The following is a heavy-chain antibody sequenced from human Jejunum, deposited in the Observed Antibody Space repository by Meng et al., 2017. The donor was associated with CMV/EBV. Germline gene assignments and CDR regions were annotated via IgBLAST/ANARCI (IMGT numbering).Heavy chain of an antibody. D-gene: IGHD3-3*01. Sequence: VSGGFISSYYWSWVRQSPGKGLEWLGYIHYSESTKYNPSLESRVTMSLDRSRNQFSLRLSSVTAADTAVYFCVRGVSPTEWPLEKWGQGTLVTVSS. J-gene: IGHJ4*02. CDR1: GGFISSYY. CDR2: IHYSEST. V-gene: IGHV4-59*01. CDR3: VRGVSPTEWPLEK.